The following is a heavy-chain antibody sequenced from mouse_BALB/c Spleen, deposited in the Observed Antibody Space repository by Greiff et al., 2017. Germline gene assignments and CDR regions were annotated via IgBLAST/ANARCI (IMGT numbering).Heavy chain of an antibody. Sequence: QVQLKESGAELAKPGASVKMSCKASGYTFTSYWMHWVKQRPGQGLEWIGYINPSTGYTEYNQKFKDKATLTADKSSSTAYMQLSSLTSEDSAVYYCAILGRRSMDYWGQGTSVTVSS. CDR1: GYTFTSYW. CDR3: AILGRRSMDY. J-gene: IGHJ4*01. D-gene: IGHD4-1*01. CDR2: INPSTGYT. V-gene: IGHV1-7*01.